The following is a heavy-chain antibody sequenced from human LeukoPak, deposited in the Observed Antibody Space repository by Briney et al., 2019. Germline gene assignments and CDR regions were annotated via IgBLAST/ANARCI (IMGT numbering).Heavy chain of an antibody. Sequence: SQTLSLTCTVSGGSISSGDYYWSWIRQPPGKGLEWIGYIYYSGSTYYNPSLKSRVTISVDTSKNQFSLKLSSVTAADTAVYYCVRSYGSGSYLGDAFDIWGQGTMVTVSS. CDR1: GGSISSGDYY. CDR2: IYYSGST. D-gene: IGHD3-10*01. CDR3: VRSYGSGSYLGDAFDI. V-gene: IGHV4-30-4*01. J-gene: IGHJ3*02.